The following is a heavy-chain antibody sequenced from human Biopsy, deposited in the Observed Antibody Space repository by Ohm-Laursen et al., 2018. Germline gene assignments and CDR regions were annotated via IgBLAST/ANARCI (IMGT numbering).Heavy chain of an antibody. V-gene: IGHV4-31*01. CDR2: IFNSANT. Sequence: TLSLTCTVSGGSISSGGSYWGWIRQPPGKGLEWIGYIFNSANTYYNPSLKNLITISGDTSKNQISLKLNSVTAADTAVYYCARGDYFDSNGYFWFDPWGQGTLVTVSS. J-gene: IGHJ5*02. CDR1: GGSISSGGSY. D-gene: IGHD3-22*01. CDR3: ARGDYFDSNGYFWFDP.